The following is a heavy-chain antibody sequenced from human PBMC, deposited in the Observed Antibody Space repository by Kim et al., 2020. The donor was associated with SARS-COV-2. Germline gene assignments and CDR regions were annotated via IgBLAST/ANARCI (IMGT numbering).Heavy chain of an antibody. D-gene: IGHD3-9*01. CDR1: GFTFSIFT. Sequence: GGSLRLSCAASGFTFSIFTMTWVRQAPGKGLEWVSSITSSGRYIYYTDSVKGRFTVSRDNAKESLYLQMNSLRAEDTAVYFCARAQRDANMGWLYFDYYWGQGALVTVSS. V-gene: IGHV3-21*01. J-gene: IGHJ4*02. CDR2: ITSSGRYI. CDR3: ARAQRDANMGWLYFDYY.